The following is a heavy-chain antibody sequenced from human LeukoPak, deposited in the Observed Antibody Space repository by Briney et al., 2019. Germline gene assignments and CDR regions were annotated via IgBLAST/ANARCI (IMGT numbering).Heavy chain of an antibody. Sequence: SETLSLTCTVSGASISSQYWSWVRRAAGSGLEWIGRICSTGSTNYNPSLKSRVTMSVDTSKNQFYLRLSSVTAADTAVYYCATDMAAMAGSSTFDYWGQGTLVTVSS. CDR1: GASISSQY. D-gene: IGHD5-18*01. J-gene: IGHJ4*02. V-gene: IGHV4-4*07. CDR3: ATDMAAMAGSSTFDY. CDR2: ICSTGST.